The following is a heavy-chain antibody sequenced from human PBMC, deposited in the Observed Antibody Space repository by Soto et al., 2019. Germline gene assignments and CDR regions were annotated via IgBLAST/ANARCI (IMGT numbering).Heavy chain of an antibody. V-gene: IGHV4-4*07. J-gene: IGHJ6*02. CDR2: IYTSGTT. CDR3: AREGSSGFGMDV. Sequence: YPACSRAGGTVRGYNWKWPRQPAGKALEWTAPIYTSGTTNYIPSLKSRVTILLDTSKNHFSLDLSSVTDADTAVYYCAREGSSGFGMDVWGQGTTVTVSS. D-gene: IGHD6-25*01. CDR1: GGTVRGYN.